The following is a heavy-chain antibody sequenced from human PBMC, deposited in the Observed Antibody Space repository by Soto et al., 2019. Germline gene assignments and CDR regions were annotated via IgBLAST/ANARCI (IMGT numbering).Heavy chain of an antibody. D-gene: IGHD4-17*01. CDR1: EFSFSTFA. V-gene: IGHV3-23*01. CDR2: ITGSGREV. CDR3: AKDLSESDDFGADWAPFDY. J-gene: IGHJ4*02. Sequence: PWGYLRISCVSSEFSFSTFAMSWVRQAPGRGLDSVSRITGSGREVYYADSVRGRFTISRDNSRNTLLLQMNSLRDDDTAVYFCAKDLSESDDFGADWAPFDYWGRGTKVTVSS.